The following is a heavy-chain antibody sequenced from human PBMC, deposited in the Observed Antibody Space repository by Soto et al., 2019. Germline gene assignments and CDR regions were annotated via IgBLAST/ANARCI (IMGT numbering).Heavy chain of an antibody. Sequence: SETLSLTCAVSGCSISSGCYWGWIRQPPGKGLEWIGSIYHSGSTYYNPSLKSRVTISVDTSKNQFSLKLSSVTAADAAVYYCARVDLDYYGSGSPFDYWGQGTLVTVS. CDR2: IYHSGST. D-gene: IGHD3-10*01. V-gene: IGHV4-38-2*01. CDR1: GCSISSGCY. CDR3: ARVDLDYYGSGSPFDY. J-gene: IGHJ4*02.